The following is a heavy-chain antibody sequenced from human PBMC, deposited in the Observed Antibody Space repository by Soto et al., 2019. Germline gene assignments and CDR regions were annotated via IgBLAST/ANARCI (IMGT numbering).Heavy chain of an antibody. J-gene: IGHJ6*03. D-gene: IGHD5-18*01. CDR2: ISAYNGNT. Sequence: ASVKVSCKASGYTFTSYGISWVRQAPGQGLEWMGWISAYNGNTNYAQKLQGRVTMTTNTSTSTAYMELRSLRSDDTALYYCARDGDTAMVDYYYMDVWGKGTTVTVSS. CDR3: ARDGDTAMVDYYYMDV. CDR1: GYTFTSYG. V-gene: IGHV1-18*01.